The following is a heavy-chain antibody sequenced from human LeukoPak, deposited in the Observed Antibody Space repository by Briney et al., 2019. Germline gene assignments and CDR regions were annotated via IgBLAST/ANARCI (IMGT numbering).Heavy chain of an antibody. CDR1: GFTFSSYG. CDR3: AKPPEVGATVAYFDY. Sequence: GGSLRLSCAASGFTFSSYGMHCVRQAPGKGLEWVAVIWYDGSRKYYADSVKGRFTISRDNSKNTLYLQMNSLRVEDTAVYYCAKPPEVGATVAYFDYWGQGTLVTVSS. J-gene: IGHJ4*02. D-gene: IGHD1-26*01. V-gene: IGHV3-30*02. CDR2: IWYDGSRK.